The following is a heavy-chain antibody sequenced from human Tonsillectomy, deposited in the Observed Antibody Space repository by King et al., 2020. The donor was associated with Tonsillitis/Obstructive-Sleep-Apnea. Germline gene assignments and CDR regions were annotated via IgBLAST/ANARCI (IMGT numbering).Heavy chain of an antibody. CDR3: ARKTGYNLGAFDI. CDR1: GFTFSNFG. CDR2: IWNDGSHK. V-gene: IGHV3-33*01. Sequence: VQLVESGGGVVQPGRSLRLSCAASGFTFSNFGMHWVRQAPGKGLEWVAFIWNDGSHKYYADSVKGRFTISRDNSKKTLYLQMNSLRAEDTAVYFCARKTGYNLGAFDIWGQGTMVTVSS. D-gene: IGHD5-24*01. J-gene: IGHJ3*02.